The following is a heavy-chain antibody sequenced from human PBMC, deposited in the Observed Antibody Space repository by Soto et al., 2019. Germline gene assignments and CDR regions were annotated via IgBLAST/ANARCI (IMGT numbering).Heavy chain of an antibody. CDR3: ASCPLFGLLYYMDV. CDR2: INHSGST. J-gene: IGHJ6*03. D-gene: IGHD4-17*01. V-gene: IGHV4-34*01. CDR1: GGSFSGYY. Sequence: SETLSLTCAVYGGSFSGYYWSWIRQPPGKGLEWIGEINHSGSTNYNPSLKSRVTISVDTSKNQFSLKLSSVTAADTAVYYCASCPLFGLLYYMDVWGKGTTVTVSS.